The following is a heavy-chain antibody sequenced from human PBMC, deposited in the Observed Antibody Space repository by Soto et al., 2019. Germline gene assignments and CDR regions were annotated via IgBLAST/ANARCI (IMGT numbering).Heavy chain of an antibody. D-gene: IGHD3-10*01. CDR1: GGSFSTYY. Sequence: SETLSLTCVVSGGSFSTYYYNWIRQSPGKGLEWIGEINHSGNNNYSPSLKSRVAMSLDTSKNEFSLKLTSVTAADTAVYYCARGGSKDWQVDRDIWGQGTMVTVSS. CDR2: INHSGNN. V-gene: IGHV4-34*01. J-gene: IGHJ3*02. CDR3: ARGGSKDWQVDRDI.